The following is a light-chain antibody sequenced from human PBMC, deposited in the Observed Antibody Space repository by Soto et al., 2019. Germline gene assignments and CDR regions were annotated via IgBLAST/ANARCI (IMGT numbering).Light chain of an antibody. J-gene: IGLJ2*01. Sequence: QLVLTQSPSASASLGASVKLTCTLSSGHSSYAIAWHQQQPEKGPRYLMKLNSDGSHSKGDGIPDRFSGSSSGAERYLTISPLQSHHEAYYYCHTWGTGIVVFAGGTKLPVL. CDR3: HTWGTGIVV. V-gene: IGLV4-69*01. CDR1: SGHSSYA. CDR2: LNSDGSH.